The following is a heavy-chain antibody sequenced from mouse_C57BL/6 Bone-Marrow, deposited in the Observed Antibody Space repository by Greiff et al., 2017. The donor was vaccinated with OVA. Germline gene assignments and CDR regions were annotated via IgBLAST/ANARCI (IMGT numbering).Heavy chain of an antibody. V-gene: IGHV1-4*01. CDR3: ARAVTLRDWYFEV. Sequence: QVQLQQSGAELARPGASVKMSCKASGYTFTSYTMHWVKQRPGQGLEWIGYINPSSGYTKYNQKFKDKATLTADKSSSTAYMQLSSLTSEDSAVYYCARAVTLRDWYFEVWGTGTTVTVSS. D-gene: IGHD2-12*01. CDR1: GYTFTSYT. CDR2: INPSSGYT. J-gene: IGHJ1*03.